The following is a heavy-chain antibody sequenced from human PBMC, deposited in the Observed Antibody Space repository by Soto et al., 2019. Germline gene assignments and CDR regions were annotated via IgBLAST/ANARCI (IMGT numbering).Heavy chain of an antibody. CDR1: GGSISSGFYY. J-gene: IGHJ5*02. CDR2: IYYSGST. V-gene: IGHV4-31*03. Sequence: SETLSLTCTVSGGSISSGFYYWSWIRQHPGKGLEWIGYIYYSGSTYYNPSLKSRVTISVDTSKNQFSLKLSSVTAADTAVYYCARDGVAAAGTLDPWGQGTLVTVSS. D-gene: IGHD6-13*01. CDR3: ARDGVAAAGTLDP.